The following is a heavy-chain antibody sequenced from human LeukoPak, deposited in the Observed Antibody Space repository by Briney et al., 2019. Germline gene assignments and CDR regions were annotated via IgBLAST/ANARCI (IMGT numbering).Heavy chain of an antibody. CDR3: ARELRRDSVFDY. CDR2: IYYSGST. D-gene: IGHD2-15*01. V-gene: IGHV4-59*01. CDR1: GGSISSYY. J-gene: IGHJ4*02. Sequence: SEALSLTCTVSGGSISSYYWSWIRQPPGKGLEWIGYIYYSGSTNYNPSLKSRVTISVDTSKNQFSQKLSSVTAADTAVYYCARELRRDSVFDYWGQGTLVTVSS.